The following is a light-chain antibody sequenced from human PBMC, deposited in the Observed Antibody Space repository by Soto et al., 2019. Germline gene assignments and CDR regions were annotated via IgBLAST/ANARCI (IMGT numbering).Light chain of an antibody. CDR1: QSISNS. CDR2: AAS. V-gene: IGKV1-39*01. CDR3: QQSYTTPWT. J-gene: IGKJ1*01. Sequence: DIQMTQSPSSLSASVGDRVSIACRASQSISNSVNWYQQKPLKAPKLLIYAASILQSGIPSRFSGSGSGTDFTLTISSLQPEDFATYDCQQSYTTPWTFGQGTKVEVK.